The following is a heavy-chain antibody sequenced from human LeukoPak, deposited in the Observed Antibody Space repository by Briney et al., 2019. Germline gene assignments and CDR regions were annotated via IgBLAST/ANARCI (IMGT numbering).Heavy chain of an antibody. CDR3: ASGIAAAGTLPWFDP. D-gene: IGHD6-13*01. V-gene: IGHV4-31*03. J-gene: IGHJ5*02. Sequence: SETLSLTCTVSGGSISSSSYYWSWIRQHPGKGLEWIGYIYYSGSTYYNPSLKSRVTISVDTSKNQFSLKLSSVTAADTAVYYCASGIAAAGTLPWFDPWGQGTLVTVSS. CDR1: GGSISSSSYY. CDR2: IYYSGST.